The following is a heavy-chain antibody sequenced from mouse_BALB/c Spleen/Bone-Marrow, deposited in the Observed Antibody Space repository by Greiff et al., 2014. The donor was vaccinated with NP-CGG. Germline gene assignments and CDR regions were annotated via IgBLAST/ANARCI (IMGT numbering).Heavy chain of an antibody. CDR3: TRGLRAWFAY. V-gene: IGHV1S81*02. CDR2: INPSNGGT. Sequence: VQGVESGAELVKPGASVKLSCKASGYTFTSYYMYWVKQRPGQGLEWIGGINPSNGGTNFNEKFKSKATLTVDKSSSTAYVQLSSLTSEDSAVYYCTRGLRAWFAYWGQGTLVTVSA. D-gene: IGHD3-1*01. J-gene: IGHJ3*01. CDR1: GYTFTSYY.